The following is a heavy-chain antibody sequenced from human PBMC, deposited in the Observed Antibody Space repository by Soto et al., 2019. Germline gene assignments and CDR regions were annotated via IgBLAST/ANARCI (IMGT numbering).Heavy chain of an antibody. Sequence: ASVEVASTSSGYTVTSSEMDWVRQTPGQGLEWMGIINPSGGSTSYAQKFQGRVTMTRDTSTSTVYMELSSLRSEDTAVYYCARVVYGGDSNWAGNWFDPWGQGTLVTVSS. CDR2: INPSGGST. CDR3: ARVVYGGDSNWAGNWFDP. V-gene: IGHV1-46*01. J-gene: IGHJ5*02. D-gene: IGHD2-21*02. CDR1: GYTVTSSE.